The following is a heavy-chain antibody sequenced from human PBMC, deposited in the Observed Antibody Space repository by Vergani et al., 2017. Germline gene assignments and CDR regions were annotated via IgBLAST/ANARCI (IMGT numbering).Heavy chain of an antibody. V-gene: IGHV3-13*01. CDR3: ARAVSTTVGGPPGY. J-gene: IGHJ4*02. Sequence: DVQLVESGGGLVQPGGSLRLSCAASGFPFSSYDMHWVRQATGKGLEWVSAIGTAGDTYYPGSVKVLFTISRENAKNSMYLQMNSLRAGDTAIYYCARAVSTTVGGPPGYWGQGTLVTVSS. D-gene: IGHD4-11*01. CDR2: IGTAGDT. CDR1: GFPFSSYD.